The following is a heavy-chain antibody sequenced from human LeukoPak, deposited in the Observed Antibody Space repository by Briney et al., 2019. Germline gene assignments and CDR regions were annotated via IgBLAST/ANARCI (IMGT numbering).Heavy chain of an antibody. CDR2: INQDESKK. J-gene: IGHJ4*02. CDR3: ARDHAYRADY. V-gene: IGHV3-7*01. CDR1: GLTFSNDW. D-gene: IGHD2-2*01. Sequence: PGGSLRLSCAASGLTFSNDWMCWVRQAPGKGLEWVANINQDESKKYYADSVKGRFTISRDNAKNSLYLQMSSLTAEDTAIYYCARDHAYRADYWGQGTWSPSPQ.